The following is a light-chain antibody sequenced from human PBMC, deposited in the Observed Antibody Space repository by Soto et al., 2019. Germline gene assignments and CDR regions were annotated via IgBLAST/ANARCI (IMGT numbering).Light chain of an antibody. V-gene: IGLV2-14*01. CDR1: SSDVGGYDF. Sequence: QSVLTQPASVSGSPGQSITISCTGTSSDVGGYDFVSWYRQYPGQAHKILIYEVTHRPSGVPDRFSGSKSGNTASLTISGLQADDEADYYCSSYTITSSPVFGPGTKLTVL. J-gene: IGLJ1*01. CDR2: EVT. CDR3: SSYTITSSPV.